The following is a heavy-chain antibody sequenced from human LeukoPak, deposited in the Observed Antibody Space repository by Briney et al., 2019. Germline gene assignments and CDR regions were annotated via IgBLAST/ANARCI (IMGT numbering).Heavy chain of an antibody. CDR1: GGSISSGGYY. V-gene: IGHV4-31*03. D-gene: IGHD3-22*01. J-gene: IGHJ6*02. CDR3: AREPYYYDSSGYAPRDV. Sequence: SETLSLTCTVSGGSISSGGYYWSWIRQHPGKGPEWIGYIYYSGSTYYNPSLKSRVTISVDTSKNQFSLKLSSVTAADTAVYYCAREPYYYDSSGYAPRDVWGQGTTVTVSS. CDR2: IYYSGST.